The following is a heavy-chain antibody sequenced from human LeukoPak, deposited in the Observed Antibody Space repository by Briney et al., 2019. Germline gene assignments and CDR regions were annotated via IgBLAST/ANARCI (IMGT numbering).Heavy chain of an antibody. CDR1: GASISNHY. D-gene: IGHD1-1*01. CDR3: ARHERGAENLDY. V-gene: IGHV4-59*08. J-gene: IGHJ4*02. Sequence: SETLSLTCTVSGASISNHYCGWIRRPPGKVLECIGYAPYSGTTNHNPSLKSRVTISADTSKNQFSLKLTSVTAADTAVYYCARHERGAENLDYWGQGTLVTVSS. CDR2: APYSGTT.